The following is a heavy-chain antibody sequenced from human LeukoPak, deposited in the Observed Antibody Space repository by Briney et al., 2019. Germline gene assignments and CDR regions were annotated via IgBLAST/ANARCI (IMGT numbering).Heavy chain of an antibody. V-gene: IGHV4-34*01. D-gene: IGHD1-26*01. J-gene: IGHJ4*02. Sequence: RPSETLSLTCAVYGGSFSGYYWSWIRQPPGKGLEWIGEINHSGSTNYNPSLKSRVTMSVDTSKNQFSLKLSSVTAADTAVYYCARDRDSGSPYFDYWGQGTLVTVSS. CDR1: GGSFSGYY. CDR3: ARDRDSGSPYFDY. CDR2: INHSGST.